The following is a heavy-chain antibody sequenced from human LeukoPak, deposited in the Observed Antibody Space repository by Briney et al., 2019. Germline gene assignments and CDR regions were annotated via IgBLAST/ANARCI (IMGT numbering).Heavy chain of an antibody. CDR1: GGSISSSNYY. Sequence: PSETLSLTCTVSGGSISSSNYYWGWIRQPPGKGLEWIGSIYYSGTYYNPSLKSRVTISVYTSKNQFSLRLSSVTAADTSVYYCARRGLTTGRFDPWGQGTLVTVSS. D-gene: IGHD1-1*01. CDR2: IYYSGT. V-gene: IGHV4-39*01. CDR3: ARRGLTTGRFDP. J-gene: IGHJ5*02.